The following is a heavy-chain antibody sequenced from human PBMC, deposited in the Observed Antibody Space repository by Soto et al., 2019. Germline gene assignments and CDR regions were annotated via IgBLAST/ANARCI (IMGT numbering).Heavy chain of an antibody. CDR1: GFTFSSYS. V-gene: IGHV3-48*02. J-gene: IGHJ4*02. D-gene: IGHD6-19*01. Sequence: EVQLVESGGGLVQPGGSLRLSCAASGFTFSSYSMNWVRQAPGKGLEWVSYISSSSSTIYYADSVKGRFIISRDNAKNSLYLQMNSLRDEDTAVYYCASGSPASFDYWGQGTLVTVSS. CDR2: ISSSSSTI. CDR3: ASGSPASFDY.